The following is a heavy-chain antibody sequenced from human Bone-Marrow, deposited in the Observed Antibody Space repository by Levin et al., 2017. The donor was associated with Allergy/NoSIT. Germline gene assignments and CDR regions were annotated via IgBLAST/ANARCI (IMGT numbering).Heavy chain of an antibody. CDR1: GFTFSNYN. CDR2: ISSSSSYI. Sequence: WASVKVSCAASGFTFSNYNMNWVRQAPGKGLEWVSSISSSSSYISYADSVKGRFTISRDNAKNSLYLQMNSLRAEDMAVYYCARRVSAGTTSATFDIWGQGTMVTVSS. D-gene: IGHD1-7*01. V-gene: IGHV3-21*01. CDR3: ARRVSAGTTSATFDI. J-gene: IGHJ3*02.